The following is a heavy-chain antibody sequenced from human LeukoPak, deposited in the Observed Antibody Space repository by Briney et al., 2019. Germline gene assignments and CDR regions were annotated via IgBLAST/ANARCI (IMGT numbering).Heavy chain of an antibody. D-gene: IGHD2-2*01. Sequence: GGSPRLSCTASGFSFSSFAWSWVRQAPGEGLVWVSAVSVAGDTSYADSVKGRFTISRDNAKNTLYLQMNSLRAEDTAVYYCARGGNYCSSTTCYQYFDFWGQGTLVTVSS. CDR2: VSVAGDT. V-gene: IGHV3-74*01. J-gene: IGHJ4*02. CDR3: ARGGNYCSSTTCYQYFDF. CDR1: GFSFSSFA.